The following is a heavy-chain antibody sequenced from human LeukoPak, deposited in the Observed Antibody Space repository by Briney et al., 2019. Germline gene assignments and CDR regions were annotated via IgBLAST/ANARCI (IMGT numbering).Heavy chain of an antibody. D-gene: IGHD1-26*01. V-gene: IGHV3-53*01. J-gene: IGHJ4*02. CDR1: GPIVSTNF. CDR2: LYVNENR. CDR3: VREDLGVDY. Sequence: GGSLRLSCAVSGPIVSTNFMSWVRQAPGKGLEWISILYVNENRYYADSVKGRFIISRDTSKNTLYLQMNSLRAEDTAMYYCVREDLGVDYWGQGTLVTVSS.